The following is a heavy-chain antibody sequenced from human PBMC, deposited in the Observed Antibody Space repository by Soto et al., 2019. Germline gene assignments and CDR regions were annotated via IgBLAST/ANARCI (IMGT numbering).Heavy chain of an antibody. CDR3: AKGVPGIAVAGTGSFQH. CDR1: GFTFSSYA. V-gene: IGHV3-23*01. CDR2: ISGSGDST. Sequence: EVQLLESGGGLVQPGGSLRLSCAASGFTFSSYAMSWVRQAPGKGLEWVSGISGSGDSTYYADSVKGRFTISRDNSKQPVYLQMDSLRAEDTAVYYCAKGVPGIAVAGTGSFQHWGQGTLVTVSS. D-gene: IGHD6-19*01. J-gene: IGHJ1*01.